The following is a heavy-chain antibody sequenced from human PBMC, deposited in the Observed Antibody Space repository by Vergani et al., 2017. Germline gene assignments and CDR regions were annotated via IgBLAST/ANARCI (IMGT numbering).Heavy chain of an antibody. J-gene: IGHJ4*02. D-gene: IGHD3-9*01. CDR2: ISLSGNYI. Sequence: EVQLAESGGGLVKPGGSLRLSCVASGFIFRNYNMNWVRQAPGKGLEWVSSISLSGNYIYYADSVKGRFAISRDNANSSLHLQMNSLRAEDTAVYYCVRDRDYDIMTGDSNYFDSWGQGTLVTVSS. V-gene: IGHV3-21*01. CDR1: GFIFRNYN. CDR3: VRDRDYDIMTGDSNYFDS.